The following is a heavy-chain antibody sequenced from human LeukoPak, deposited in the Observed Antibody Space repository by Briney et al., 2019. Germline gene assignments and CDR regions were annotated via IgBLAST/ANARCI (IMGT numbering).Heavy chain of an antibody. D-gene: IGHD6-13*01. CDR3: ARVSGVYSSSWFIPYFDY. Sequence: GGSLRLSCAASGFTFSNFWMSWVRQAPGKGLEWVANIEQDGSEKYYVDSVKGRFTISRDNAKNSLYLQMNSLRAEDTAMYYCARVSGVYSSSWFIPYFDYWGQGALVTVSS. J-gene: IGHJ4*02. V-gene: IGHV3-7*05. CDR2: IEQDGSEK. CDR1: GFTFSNFW.